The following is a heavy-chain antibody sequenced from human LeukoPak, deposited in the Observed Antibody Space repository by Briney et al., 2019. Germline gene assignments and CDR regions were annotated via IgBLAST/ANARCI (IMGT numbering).Heavy chain of an antibody. J-gene: IGHJ4*02. CDR2: ISSSISTI. V-gene: IGHV3-48*04. CDR3: ARDRGGSYSAIDY. CDR1: GFTFSSYS. Sequence: GGSLRLSCAASGFTFSSYSMNWVRQAPGKGLEWGSFISSSISTIYYADSVKGRFTISRDNAKNSLYLQMNSLRAEDTAVYYCARDRGGSYSAIDYWGQGTLVTVSS. D-gene: IGHD1-26*01.